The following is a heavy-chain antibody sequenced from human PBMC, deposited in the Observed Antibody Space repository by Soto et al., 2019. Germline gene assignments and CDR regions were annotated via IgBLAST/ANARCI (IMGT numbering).Heavy chain of an antibody. J-gene: IGHJ3*02. V-gene: IGHV5-51*01. CDR2: IYPGDSDT. CDR3: ARQAYCGGDCYPNDAFDI. CDR1: VYSFTSYW. Sequence: GESRKISCKGSVYSFTSYWIGWVRQMPGKGLEWMGIIYPGDSDTRYSPSFQGQVTISADKSISTAYLQWSSLKASDTAMYYCARQAYCGGDCYPNDAFDIWGQGTMVTVSS. D-gene: IGHD2-21*02.